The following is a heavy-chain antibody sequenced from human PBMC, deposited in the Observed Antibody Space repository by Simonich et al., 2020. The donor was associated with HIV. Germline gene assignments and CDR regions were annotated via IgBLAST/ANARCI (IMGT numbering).Heavy chain of an antibody. CDR3: ARRYSSSWDPRGAFDI. CDR1: GGSFSGYY. V-gene: IGHV4-34*01. CDR2: INHSGSI. Sequence: QVQLQQWGAGLLKPSETLSLTCAVYGGSFSGYYWSWIRQPPGKGLGWIGEINHSGSIHYNPSLKSRVTISVDSSKNQFSLKLSSVTAADTAVYYCARRYSSSWDPRGAFDIWGQGTMVTVSS. J-gene: IGHJ3*02. D-gene: IGHD6-13*01.